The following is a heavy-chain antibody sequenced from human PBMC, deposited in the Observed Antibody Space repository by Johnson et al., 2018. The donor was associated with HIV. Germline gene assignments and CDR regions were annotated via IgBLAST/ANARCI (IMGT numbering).Heavy chain of an antibody. CDR2: IYSGGRT. CDR1: GFTVSSNY. J-gene: IGHJ3*02. Sequence: EKLVESGGGLVQPGGSLRLSCAASGFTVSSNYMSWVRQAPGKGLEWVSVIYSGGRTYYADSVKGRFTISRDNSKNTLYLQMNSLRAEDTAVYFCARISGWYSPAFDIWGQGTMVTVSS. D-gene: IGHD6-19*01. CDR3: ARISGWYSPAFDI. V-gene: IGHV3-66*01.